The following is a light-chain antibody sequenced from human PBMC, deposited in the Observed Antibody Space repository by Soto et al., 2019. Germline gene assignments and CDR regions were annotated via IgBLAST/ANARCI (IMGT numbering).Light chain of an antibody. J-gene: IGKJ1*01. Sequence: EIVLTQSPGTLSLSPGDGATLSCRASQSVSSGYLAWYQQKPGQAPRLLIYGAYRRAAGIPDRFSGSGSGTDFTLSISSLEPEDFAVYWCQHYGNSPTFGQGTRVQIK. V-gene: IGKV3-20*01. CDR3: QHYGNSPT. CDR1: QSVSSGY. CDR2: GAY.